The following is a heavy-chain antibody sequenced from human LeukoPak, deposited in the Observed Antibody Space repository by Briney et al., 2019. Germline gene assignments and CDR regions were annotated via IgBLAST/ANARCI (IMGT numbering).Heavy chain of an antibody. CDR1: GGTFSSYA. V-gene: IGHV1-69*04. J-gene: IGHJ5*02. D-gene: IGHD5-18*01. CDR2: IIPILGIA. Sequence: ASVKVSCKASGGTFSSYAISWVRQAPGQGLEWMGRIIPILGIANYAQKFQGRVAITADKSTSTAYMELSSLRSEDTAVYYCAREAAMVISPYNWFDPWGQGTLVTVSP. CDR3: AREAAMVISPYNWFDP.